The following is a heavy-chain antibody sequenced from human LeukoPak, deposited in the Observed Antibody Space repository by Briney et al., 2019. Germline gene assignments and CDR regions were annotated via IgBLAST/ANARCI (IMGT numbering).Heavy chain of an antibody. CDR1: EFTFSNHW. Sequence: GGSLRLSCAASEFTFSNHWMHWVRQAPGKGLVWVSRINGDGSITNYADSVKGRFTTSRDNAKNTLYLHMNSLRGEDAAMYYCAKDRVAAAGRPYYFDYWGQGTLVTVSS. V-gene: IGHV3-74*01. J-gene: IGHJ4*02. D-gene: IGHD6-13*01. CDR2: INGDGSIT. CDR3: AKDRVAAAGRPYYFDY.